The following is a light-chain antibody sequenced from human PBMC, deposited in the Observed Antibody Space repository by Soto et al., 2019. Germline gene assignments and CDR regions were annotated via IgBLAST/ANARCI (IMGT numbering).Light chain of an antibody. V-gene: IGKV3-20*01. Sequence: EIVLTQSPGTLSLSPGERATLSCRASQGVTSNYLAWYQQRPGQAPRLLIYGASNRATGIPDRFSGGGSGTDFTLTISRLEPEDFAMYYCQQYGSSPPFTFGPGNKVDIK. CDR1: QGVTSNY. CDR3: QQYGSSPPFT. J-gene: IGKJ3*01. CDR2: GAS.